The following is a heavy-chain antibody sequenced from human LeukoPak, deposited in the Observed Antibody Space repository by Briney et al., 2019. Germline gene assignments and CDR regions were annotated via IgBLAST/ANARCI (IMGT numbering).Heavy chain of an antibody. J-gene: IGHJ6*03. V-gene: IGHV1-2*02. CDR2: INPNSGGT. CDR1: GYTFTGYY. D-gene: IGHD6-19*01. CDR3: ARTGGYKRVVAGKVYYYLDV. Sequence: ASVKVSCKASGYTFTGYYMRWVRQAPGQGLEWMGWINPNSGGTNYAQKFQGRVTMTRDTSISTAYMELSRLRSDDTAVYYCARTGGYKRVVAGKVYYYLDVWGKGTTVTVSS.